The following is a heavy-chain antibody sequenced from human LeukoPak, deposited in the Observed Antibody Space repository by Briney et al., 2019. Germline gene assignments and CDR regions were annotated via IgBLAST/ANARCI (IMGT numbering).Heavy chain of an antibody. J-gene: IGHJ6*02. V-gene: IGHV4-34*01. D-gene: IGHD6-6*01. CDR3: ARVEYSSSLGYYGMDV. Sequence: PSETLSLTCAVYGGSFSGYYWSWIRQPPGKGLEWSGVINHSGSTNYNPSLKSRVTISVDTSKNQFSLKLSSVTAADTAVYYCARVEYSSSLGYYGMDVWGQGTTVTVSS. CDR2: INHSGST. CDR1: GGSFSGYY.